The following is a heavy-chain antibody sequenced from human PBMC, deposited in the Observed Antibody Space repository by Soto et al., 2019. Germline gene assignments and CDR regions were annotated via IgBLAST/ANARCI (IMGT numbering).Heavy chain of an antibody. CDR1: GFTFSSYA. CDR2: ISYDGSNK. V-gene: IGHV3-30-3*01. J-gene: IGHJ5*02. Sequence: QVQLVESGGGVVQPGRSLRLSCAASGFTFSSYAMHWVRQAPGKGLEWVAVISYDGSNKYYADSVKGRFTISRDNSKNTLYLQMNSLRAEDTAVYYCALSAGRGIRAAPRFDPWGQGTLVTVSS. CDR3: ALSAGRGIRAAPRFDP. D-gene: IGHD3-10*01.